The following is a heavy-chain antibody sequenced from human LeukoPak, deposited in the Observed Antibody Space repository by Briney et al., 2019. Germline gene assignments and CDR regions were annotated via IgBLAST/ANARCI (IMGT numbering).Heavy chain of an antibody. CDR1: GFTVSSNY. CDR3: ARLGFVVPAVMFDY. CDR2: IYIGGST. Sequence: GGSLRLSCAASGFTVSSNYMSWVRQAPGKGLEWVSVIYIGGSTYHADSVKGRFTISRDISRNTLYLQMNSLRAEDTAMYYCARLGFVVPAVMFDYWGQGTLVTVSS. J-gene: IGHJ4*02. D-gene: IGHD2-2*01. V-gene: IGHV3-53*01.